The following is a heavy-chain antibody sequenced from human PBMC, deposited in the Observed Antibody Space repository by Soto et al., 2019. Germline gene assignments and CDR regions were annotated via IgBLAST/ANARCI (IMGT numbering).Heavy chain of an antibody. Sequence: QLQLQESGPGLVKPSETLSLTCTVSGGSISSTSYYWGWIRQPPGKGLEWIASIYYNGFTYYNPSLKRRVTKSVDTSKNQFSLKLSSVTAADTAVYYCARHADFWSDEGWFDPWGQGTLVTVSS. J-gene: IGHJ5*02. CDR1: GGSISSTSYY. V-gene: IGHV4-39*01. CDR3: ARHADFWSDEGWFDP. CDR2: IYYNGFT. D-gene: IGHD3-3*01.